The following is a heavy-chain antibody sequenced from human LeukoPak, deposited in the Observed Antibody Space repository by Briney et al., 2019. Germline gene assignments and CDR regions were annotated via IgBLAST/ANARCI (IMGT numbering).Heavy chain of an antibody. V-gene: IGHV3-21*01. D-gene: IGHD3-9*01. CDR2: ISGSSSYI. CDR3: TRDLMDYDVSTGLHHYYMDV. CDR1: GFTFSSYS. J-gene: IGHJ6*02. Sequence: GGSLRLSCAASGFTFSSYSMNWVRQAPGKGLEWVSSISGSSSYIYYPDSVKGRFTISRDNAKNSLYLQMNSLRAEDTAVYYCTRDLMDYDVSTGLHHYYMDVWGQGTTVTVSS.